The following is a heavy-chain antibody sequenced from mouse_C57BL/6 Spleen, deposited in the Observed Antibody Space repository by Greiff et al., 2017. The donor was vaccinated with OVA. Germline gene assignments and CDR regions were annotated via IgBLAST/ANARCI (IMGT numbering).Heavy chain of an antibody. CDR1: GYAFSSSW. CDR3: AREGFGSTYFDY. D-gene: IGHD1-1*01. CDR2: IYPGDGDT. V-gene: IGHV1-82*01. J-gene: IGHJ2*01. Sequence: QVQLQQSGPELVKPGASVKISCKASGYAFSSSWMNWVKQRPGKGLEWIGRIYPGDGDTNYNGKFKGKATLTADKSSSTAYMQLSSLTYEDSAVYFCAREGFGSTYFDYWGQGTTLTVSS.